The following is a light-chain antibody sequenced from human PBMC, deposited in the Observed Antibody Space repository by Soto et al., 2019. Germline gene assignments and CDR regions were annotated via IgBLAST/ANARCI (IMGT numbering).Light chain of an antibody. V-gene: IGKV3-15*01. CDR1: QTVSRH. J-gene: IGKJ5*01. CDR2: GAS. Sequence: EIVMTQSPGTLSVSPGEIATLSCRASQTVSRHLAWYQQKPGQAPRLLIFGASTRATGIPDRFSGSGSGTDFTLTISSLQSEDFAVYYCQQYNTWPLITFGPGTRLEI. CDR3: QQYNTWPLIT.